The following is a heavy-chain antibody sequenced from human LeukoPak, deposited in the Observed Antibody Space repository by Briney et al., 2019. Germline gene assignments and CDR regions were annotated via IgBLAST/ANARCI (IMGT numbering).Heavy chain of an antibody. CDR1: GFTFSSYA. V-gene: IGHV3-23*01. CDR3: AKPYYGSGSYYGFNCYAFDY. D-gene: IGHD3-10*01. J-gene: IGHJ4*02. Sequence: PGGSLRLSCAASGFTFSSYAMSWVRQAPGKGLEWVSIISGSGGSTNYADSVKGRFTISRDNSKNTLYLQMNSLRAEDTAVYYCAKPYYGSGSYYGFNCYAFDYWGQGTLVTVSS. CDR2: ISGSGGST.